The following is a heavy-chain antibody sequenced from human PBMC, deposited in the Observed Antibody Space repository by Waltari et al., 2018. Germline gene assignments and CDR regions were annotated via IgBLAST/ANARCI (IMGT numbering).Heavy chain of an antibody. J-gene: IGHJ4*02. Sequence: EVQLVESGGGLVQPGGSLKLSCAASGFTFSGSAMHWVRRASGKGLGWVGRIRSKANSYATAYAASVKGRFTISRDDSKNTAYLQMNSLKTEDTAVYYCARGDGTGKYGYWGQGTRVTVSS. V-gene: IGHV3-73*01. CDR3: ARGDGTGKYGY. CDR1: GFTFSGSA. D-gene: IGHD1-1*01. CDR2: IRSKANSYAT.